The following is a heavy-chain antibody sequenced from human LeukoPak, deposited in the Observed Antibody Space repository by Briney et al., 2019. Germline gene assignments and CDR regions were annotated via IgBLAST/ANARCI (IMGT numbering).Heavy chain of an antibody. CDR3: AKGGYYDCSGYFDY. J-gene: IGHJ4*02. Sequence: GGSLRLSCAASGFTFSSYGMHWVRQAPGKGLEWVAFIRYDGSNKYYADSVKGRFTISRDNSKNTLYLQMSSLRAEDTAVYYCAKGGYYDCSGYFDYWGQGTLVTVSS. D-gene: IGHD3-22*01. CDR1: GFTFSSYG. CDR2: IRYDGSNK. V-gene: IGHV3-30*02.